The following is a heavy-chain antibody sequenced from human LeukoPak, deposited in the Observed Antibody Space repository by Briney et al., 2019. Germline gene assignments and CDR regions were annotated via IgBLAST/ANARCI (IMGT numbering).Heavy chain of an antibody. D-gene: IGHD3-10*02. CDR1: GFTFSRYE. CDR3: AELGITMIGGV. J-gene: IGHJ6*04. Sequence: GGSLRLSCAASGFTFSRYEMSWVRHAPGEGGEWVSYISSSGSTIYYADSVKGRFTISRDNAKNSLYLQMNSLRAEDTAVYYCAELGITMIGGVWGKGTTVTISS. CDR2: ISSSGSTI. V-gene: IGHV3-48*03.